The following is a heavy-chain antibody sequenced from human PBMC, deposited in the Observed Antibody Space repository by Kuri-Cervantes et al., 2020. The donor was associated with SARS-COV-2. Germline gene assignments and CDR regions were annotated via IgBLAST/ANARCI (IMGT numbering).Heavy chain of an antibody. J-gene: IGHJ4*02. CDR1: GYSFTSYW. CDR3: ARQKFHYYDSSGYQGATDY. CDR2: IYPGDSDT. V-gene: IGHV5-51*01. D-gene: IGHD3-22*01. Sequence: KVSRKGSGYSFTSYWIGWVRQMPGKGLEWMGIIYPGDSDTRYSPSFQGQVTISADKSISTAYLQWSSLKASDTAMYYCARQKFHYYDSSGYQGATDYWGQGTLVTVSS.